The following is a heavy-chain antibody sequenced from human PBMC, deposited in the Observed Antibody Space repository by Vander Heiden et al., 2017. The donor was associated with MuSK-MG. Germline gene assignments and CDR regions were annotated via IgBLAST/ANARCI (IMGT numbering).Heavy chain of an antibody. CDR3: ARETGSYYYSSVIDYTPTLSGMDV. J-gene: IGHJ6*02. V-gene: IGHV1-2*02. D-gene: IGHD3-10*01. CDR2: MNPNSGGT. Sequence: QVKLVQSGAEVKKPGAAVKVSCKASGYTLTGYYMHWVRQAQGQGLEWMGWMNPNSGGTNYAQKFQGRVTMTRDTTISPAYMELSRLRAEFTAVSSCARETGSYYYSSVIDYTPTLSGMDVWSQLTTVTVFS. CDR1: GYTLTGYY.